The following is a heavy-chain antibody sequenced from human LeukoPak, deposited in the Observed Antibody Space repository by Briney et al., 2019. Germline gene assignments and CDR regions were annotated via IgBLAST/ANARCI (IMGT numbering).Heavy chain of an antibody. J-gene: IGHJ4*02. V-gene: IGHV1-46*01. D-gene: IGHD3-10*01. CDR2: INPRGGSA. Sequence: ASVKVSCKASGYTFTGYYMHWVRQAPGQGLEWMGIINPRGGSASSAQKFQGRVTLTRDTSTSTVYMDLSSLRSQDTAVYYCARDYHGSGSLTTFDYWGQGTLVTVSS. CDR3: ARDYHGSGSLTTFDY. CDR1: GYTFTGYY.